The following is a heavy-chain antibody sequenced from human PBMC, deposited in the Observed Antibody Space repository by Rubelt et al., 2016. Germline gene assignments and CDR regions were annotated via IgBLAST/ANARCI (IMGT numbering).Heavy chain of an antibody. J-gene: IGHJ4*02. CDR2: IRGSGGST. CDR3: AKDLNYDFWSGYGLILDY. Sequence: EVQLVESGGGLVQPGGSLRLSCAASGFTFSSFAMSWVRQAPGKGLEWVSGIRGSGGSTYYADSVKGGFTISRDNFKNTLYLQMNSLRAEDTALYYCAKDLNYDFWSGYGLILDYWCQGTLVTVSS. D-gene: IGHD3-3*01. CDR1: GFTFSSFA. V-gene: IGHV3-23*04.